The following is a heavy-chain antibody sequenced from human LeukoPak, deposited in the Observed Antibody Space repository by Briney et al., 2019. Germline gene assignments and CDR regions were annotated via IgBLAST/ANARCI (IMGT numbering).Heavy chain of an antibody. CDR1: GFTFSSYS. D-gene: IGHD2-2*02. CDR3: ARVSSFCSSTSCYIFDY. CDR2: ISSSSYI. V-gene: IGHV3-21*01. J-gene: IGHJ4*02. Sequence: GGSLRLSCAASGFTFSSYSMNWVRQAPGKGLEWVSSISSSSYIYYADSVKGRFTISRDNAKNSLYLQMNSLRAEDTAAYYCARVSSFCSSTSCYIFDYWGQGTLVTVSS.